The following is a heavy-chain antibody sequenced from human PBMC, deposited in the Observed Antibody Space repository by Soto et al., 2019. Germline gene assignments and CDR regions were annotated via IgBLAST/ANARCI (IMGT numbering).Heavy chain of an antibody. V-gene: IGHV4-31*03. D-gene: IGHD2-15*01. CDR2: IYYSGST. CDR1: GGSISSGGYY. CDR3: ARWGSFDCSGGSCVPFYYYYGMGV. Sequence: SETLSLTCTVSGGSISSGGYYWSWIRQHPGKGLEWIGYIYYSGSTYYNPSLKSRVTISVDTSKNQFSLRLSSVTAADTAVYYCARWGSFDCSGGSCVPFYYYYGMGVWGQGTTVTVSS. J-gene: IGHJ6*02.